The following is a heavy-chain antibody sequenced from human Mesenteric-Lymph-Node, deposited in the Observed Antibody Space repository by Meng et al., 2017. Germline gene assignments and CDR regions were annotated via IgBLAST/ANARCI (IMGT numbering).Heavy chain of an antibody. J-gene: IGHJ4*02. Sequence: AAVMVSCRVAAYSFTSNGIIWVRQAPGQGLEWMGWISAYNGNTNYAQKLQGRVTMTTDTSTSTAYLELRSLRSDDTAVYYCARDGDGFYRGGSRNPDYWGQGTMVTVSS. CDR2: ISAYNGNT. CDR1: AYSFTSNG. V-gene: IGHV1-18*01. CDR3: ARDGDGFYRGGSRNPDY. D-gene: IGHD2-21*01.